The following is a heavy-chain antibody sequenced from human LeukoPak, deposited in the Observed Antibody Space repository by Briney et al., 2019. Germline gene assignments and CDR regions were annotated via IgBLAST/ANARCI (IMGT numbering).Heavy chain of an antibody. D-gene: IGHD5/OR15-5a*01. CDR3: ARDAVSTTTAGGIDY. Sequence: ASVKVSCKASGYTFIDYYMQWVRQAPGQGLELMGRIKPNSGGTNYAQKFQGRVNMTRETSISTAYMELSSLTSYDTAVYYCARDAVSTTTAGGIDYWGQGTLVTVSS. J-gene: IGHJ4*02. CDR1: GYTFIDYY. V-gene: IGHV1-2*06. CDR2: IKPNSGGT.